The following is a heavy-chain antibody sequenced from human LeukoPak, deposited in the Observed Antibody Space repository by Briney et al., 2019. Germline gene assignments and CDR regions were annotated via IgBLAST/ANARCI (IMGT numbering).Heavy chain of an antibody. D-gene: IGHD2-15*01. V-gene: IGHV5-51*01. CDR2: IYPGDSDT. CDR3: ARRYCSGGSCYLQPFDY. J-gene: IGHJ4*02. CDR1: GYSFTNYW. Sequence: GESLKISCKGSGYSFTNYWIGWVRQMPGKGLEWMGIIYPGDSDTRYSPSFQGQVTISADKSISTAYLQWSSLKASDTAMYYCARRYCSGGSCYLQPFDYWGQGTLVTVSS.